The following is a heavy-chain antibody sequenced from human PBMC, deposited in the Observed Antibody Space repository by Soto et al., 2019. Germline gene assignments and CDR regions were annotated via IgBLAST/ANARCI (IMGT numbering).Heavy chain of an antibody. CDR3: ARRAYYYGSGSYTWFDP. V-gene: IGHV4-31*03. Sequence: SETLSLTCTVSGGSISSGGYYWSWIRQHPGKGLEWIGYIYYSGSTYYNPSLKGRVTISVDTSKNQFSLKLSSVTAADTAVYYCARRAYYYGSGSYTWFDPWGQGTLVTVSS. CDR1: GGSISSGGYY. J-gene: IGHJ5*02. D-gene: IGHD3-10*01. CDR2: IYYSGST.